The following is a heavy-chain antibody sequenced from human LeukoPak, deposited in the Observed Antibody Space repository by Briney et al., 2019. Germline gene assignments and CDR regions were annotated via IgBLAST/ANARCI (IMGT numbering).Heavy chain of an antibody. D-gene: IGHD3-10*01. J-gene: IGHJ4*02. Sequence: KASETLSLTCTVSGGSINGYYWSWIRQPPGKGLEWIGYIYYTGTINYNPSLRSRLTISVDTSKNQFSLNLSSVTAADTAVYYCATRAYYYGSGSYPDYWGQGTLVTVSS. CDR1: GGSINGYY. CDR2: IYYTGTI. CDR3: ATRAYYYGSGSYPDY. V-gene: IGHV4-59*12.